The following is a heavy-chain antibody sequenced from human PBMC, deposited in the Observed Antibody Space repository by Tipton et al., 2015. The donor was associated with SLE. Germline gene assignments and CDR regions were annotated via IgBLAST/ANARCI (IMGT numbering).Heavy chain of an antibody. V-gene: IGHV3-7*01. CDR3: ARSRGSSWSRYGMDV. D-gene: IGHD6-13*01. CDR2: IKQDGSEK. Sequence: GSLRLSCAASGFTFSSYWMSWVRQAPGKGLEWVANIKQDGSEKYYVDSAKGRFTISRDNAKNSLYLQMNSLRAEDTAVYYCARSRGSSWSRYGMDVWGQGTTVTVSS. CDR1: GFTFSSYW. J-gene: IGHJ6*02.